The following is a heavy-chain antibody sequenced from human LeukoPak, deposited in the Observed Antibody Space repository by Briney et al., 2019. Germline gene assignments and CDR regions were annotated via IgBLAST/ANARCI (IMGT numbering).Heavy chain of an antibody. CDR3: ARDQEGFDY. Sequence: ASVKVSCKASGYTFTSYYIHWVRQAPGQGLEWMGMIYPRDGSTSSAQKFQGRVTVTRDTSTSTVHMELSGLRSEDTAVYYCARDQEGFDYWGQGTLVTVSS. J-gene: IGHJ4*02. CDR2: IYPRDGST. CDR1: GYTFTSYY. V-gene: IGHV1-46*01.